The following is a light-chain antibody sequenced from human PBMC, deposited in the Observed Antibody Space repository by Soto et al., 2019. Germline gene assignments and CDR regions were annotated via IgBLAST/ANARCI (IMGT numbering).Light chain of an antibody. J-gene: IGKJ1*01. CDR1: QTINNN. Sequence: ITWSLATHPVDPVAGATLSVRASQTINNNLAWYQQKPGQAPRLLISGASRRATGVPARFSGSGSGTEFTLTISRLQSEDSVVYYCRHYNTATTFGQGTKV. CDR3: RHYNTATT. V-gene: IGKV3-15*01. CDR2: GAS.